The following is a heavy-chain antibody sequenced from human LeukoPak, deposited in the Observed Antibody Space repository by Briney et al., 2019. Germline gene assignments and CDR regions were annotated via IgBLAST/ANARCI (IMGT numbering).Heavy chain of an antibody. CDR2: IIPIFGTA. Sequence: SVKVSCKASGGTFSSYAISWVRQAPGQGLEWMGGIIPIFGTANYAQKFQGRVTITTDESTSTAYMELSSLRSEDSAVYYCARVGQYYDSSGLSNAFDIWGQGTMVTVSS. J-gene: IGHJ3*02. CDR1: GGTFSSYA. CDR3: ARVGQYYDSSGLSNAFDI. D-gene: IGHD3-22*01. V-gene: IGHV1-69*05.